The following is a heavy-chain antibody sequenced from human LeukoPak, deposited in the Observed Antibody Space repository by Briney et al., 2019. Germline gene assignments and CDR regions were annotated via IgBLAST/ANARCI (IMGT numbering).Heavy chain of an antibody. CDR1: GGTFSSYA. CDR3: ARANEITCYYDSSGYYSDRFDY. D-gene: IGHD3-22*01. V-gene: IGHV1-69*05. Sequence: SVKVSCKASGGTFSSYAISWVRQAPGQGLEWMGRIIPIFGAANYAQKFQGRVTITTDESTSTAYMELSSLRSEDTAVYYCARANEITCYYDSSGYYSDRFDYWGQGTLVTVSS. J-gene: IGHJ4*02. CDR2: IIPIFGAA.